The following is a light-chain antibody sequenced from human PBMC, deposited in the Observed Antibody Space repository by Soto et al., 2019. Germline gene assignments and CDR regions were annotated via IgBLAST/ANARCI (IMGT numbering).Light chain of an antibody. Sequence: QSALTQPASVSGSPGQSITISCTGTSSDVGRYNFVSWYQQHPGKAPKLLIYDVSNRPSGVSNRFSGSKSGNTASLTISWLQVEEEADYYCSSYTSITTDVFGTGTKVTVL. J-gene: IGLJ1*01. CDR3: SSYTSITTDV. CDR1: SSDVGRYNF. CDR2: DVS. V-gene: IGLV2-14*01.